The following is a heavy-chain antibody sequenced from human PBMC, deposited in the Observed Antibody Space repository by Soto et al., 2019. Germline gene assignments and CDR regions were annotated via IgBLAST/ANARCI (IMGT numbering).Heavy chain of an antibody. D-gene: IGHD1-26*01. J-gene: IGHJ6*02. CDR2: IYHSGST. V-gene: IGHV4-4*02. Sequence: SETLSLTCAVSGCSISSSNWWSWVRQPPGKGLEWIGEIYHSGSTNYNPSLKSRVTISVDKSKNQFSLKLSSVTAADTAVYYCARVSGGYYYGMDVWGQGITVTVSS. CDR1: GCSISSSNW. CDR3: ARVSGGYYYGMDV.